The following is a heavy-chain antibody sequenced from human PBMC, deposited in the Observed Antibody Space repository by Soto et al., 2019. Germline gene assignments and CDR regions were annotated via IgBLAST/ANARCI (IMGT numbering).Heavy chain of an antibody. CDR3: ARSGYSYGYVGYYFDY. J-gene: IGHJ4*02. Sequence: SVKVSCKASGGTFSSYAISWVRQAPGQGLEWMGGIIPIFGTANYAQKFQGRVTITADESTSTAYMELSSLRSEDTAVYYCARSGYSYGYVGYYFDYWGQGTLVTV. CDR1: GGTFSSYA. D-gene: IGHD5-18*01. V-gene: IGHV1-69*13. CDR2: IIPIFGTA.